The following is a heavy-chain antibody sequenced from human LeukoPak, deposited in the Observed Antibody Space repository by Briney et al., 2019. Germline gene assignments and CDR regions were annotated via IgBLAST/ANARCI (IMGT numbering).Heavy chain of an antibody. V-gene: IGHV3-7*01. CDR3: ATDGGRGWIM. D-gene: IGHD3-16*01. CDR1: GFTFSRYW. Sequence: GGSLRLSCAASGFTFSRYWMSWVRQAPGKGLEWVANIKEDGRQKYYVDSVKGRLTISRDNTKNSLFLQMNSLRAEDTAVYYCATDGGRGWIMWGQGTLVTVSS. CDR2: IKEDGRQK. J-gene: IGHJ4*02.